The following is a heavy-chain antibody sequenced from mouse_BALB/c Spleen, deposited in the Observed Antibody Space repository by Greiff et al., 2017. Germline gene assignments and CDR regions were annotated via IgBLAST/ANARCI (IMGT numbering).Heavy chain of an antibody. CDR1: GFTFSSYG. CDR3: AREGGYDDFYYAMDY. J-gene: IGHJ4*01. Sequence: DVKLVESGGDLVKPGGSLKLSCAASGFTFSSYGMSWVRQTPDKRLEWVATISSGGSYTYYPDSVKGRFTISRDNAKNTLYLQMSSLKSEDTAMYYCAREGGYDDFYYAMDYWGQGTSVTVSS. D-gene: IGHD2-2*01. CDR2: ISSGGSYT. V-gene: IGHV5-6*02.